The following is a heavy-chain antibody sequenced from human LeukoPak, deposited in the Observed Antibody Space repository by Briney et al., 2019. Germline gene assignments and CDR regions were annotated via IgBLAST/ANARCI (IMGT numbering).Heavy chain of an antibody. CDR3: AASRRRYFDLPSDYYHGMDV. CDR2: ISISTNYR. J-gene: IGHJ6*02. V-gene: IGHV3-21*01. D-gene: IGHD3-9*01. CDR1: GFPFISYS. Sequence: PGGSLRLFRAASGFPFISYSMNGAREAPGRGREWVLSISISTNYRYYADSVKGQFTITRANAKTSLYLQMNILRVEDAAVYYCAASRRRYFDLPSDYYHGMDVWGQGTTVIVS.